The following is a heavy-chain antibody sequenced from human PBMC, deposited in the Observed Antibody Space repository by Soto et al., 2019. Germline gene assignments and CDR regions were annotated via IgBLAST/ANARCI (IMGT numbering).Heavy chain of an antibody. CDR3: ASRLSSYGGNLDY. CDR1: GFTFSSYS. Sequence: GGSLRLSCAASGFTFSSYSMNWVRQAPGKGLEWVSSISSSSSYIYYADSVKGRFTISRDNAKNSLYLQMNSLRAEDPAVYYCASRLSSYGGNLDYWGQGTLVTVSS. V-gene: IGHV3-21*01. J-gene: IGHJ4*02. D-gene: IGHD4-17*01. CDR2: ISSSSSYI.